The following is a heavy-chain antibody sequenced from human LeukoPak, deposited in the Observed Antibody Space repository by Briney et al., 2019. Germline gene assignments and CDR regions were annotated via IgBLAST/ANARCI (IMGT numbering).Heavy chain of an antibody. Sequence: SETQSLTCTVSGGSISSYYWSWIRQPPGKGLEWIGYIYYSGSTNYNPSLKSRVTISIDTSKNQFSLKLSSVTAADTAEYYCARYVVVTAYFDYWGQGTLVTVSS. J-gene: IGHJ4*02. CDR1: GGSISSYY. CDR2: IYYSGST. D-gene: IGHD2-21*02. CDR3: ARYVVVTAYFDY. V-gene: IGHV4-59*01.